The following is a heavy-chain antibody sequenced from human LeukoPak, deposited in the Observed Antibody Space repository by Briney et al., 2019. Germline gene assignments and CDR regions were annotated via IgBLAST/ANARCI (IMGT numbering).Heavy chain of an antibody. D-gene: IGHD2-2*01. J-gene: IGHJ6*03. V-gene: IGHV3-23*01. CDR3: AKPGSSDIVVVPAAIPYYYYYYYMDV. CDR2: ISGSGGST. CDR1: GFTFSNYA. Sequence: PGGSLRLSCAASGFTFSNYAMSWVRQVPGKGLEWVSVISGSGGSTYYGDSVKGRFTISRDNSKDTLYLQMNSLRAEDTAVYYCAKPGSSDIVVVPAAIPYYYYYYYMDVWGKGTTVTVSS.